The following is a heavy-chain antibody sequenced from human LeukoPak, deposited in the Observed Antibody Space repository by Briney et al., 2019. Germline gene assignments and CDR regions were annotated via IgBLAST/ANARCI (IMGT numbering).Heavy chain of an antibody. J-gene: IGHJ4*02. CDR1: GFTFSTYW. CDR2: VNKDESQK. V-gene: IGHV3-7*01. Sequence: GGSLRLSCAASGFTFSTYWMCWGRHAQGGGRGWVATVNKDESQKYYEDSVQGRFATSTDNANNLLYLQMTSLRAEDTAVFYCAREHQLRYFAWTTLTRFDQWGQGTLVTVSS. D-gene: IGHD3-9*01. CDR3: AREHQLRYFAWTTLTRFDQ.